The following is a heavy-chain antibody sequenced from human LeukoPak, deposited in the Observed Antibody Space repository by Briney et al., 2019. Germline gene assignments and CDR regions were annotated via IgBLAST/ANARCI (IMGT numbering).Heavy chain of an antibody. Sequence: SQTLSLTCTVSGGSISSGGHYWSWIRQHPGKGLEWIGYIYYSGSTNYNPSLKSRVTISVDTSKNQFSLKLISVTAAATAVYYCARGNSHPLEHWGQGTLVSVSS. J-gene: IGHJ5*02. CDR1: GGSISSGGHY. D-gene: IGHD4-11*01. CDR2: IYYSGST. CDR3: ARGNSHPLEH. V-gene: IGHV4-31*03.